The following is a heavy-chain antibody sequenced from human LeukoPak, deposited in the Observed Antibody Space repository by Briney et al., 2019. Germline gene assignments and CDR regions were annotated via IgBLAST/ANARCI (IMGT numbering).Heavy chain of an antibody. Sequence: GGSLRLSCAASGFTFSSYSMNWVRQAPGKGLEWVSSISSSSSYIYYADSVKGRFTISRDNAKNSLYLQMNSLKTEDTAVYYCTRARYSSGWNGYYFDSWGQGILVTVSS. CDR1: GFTFSSYS. V-gene: IGHV3-21*03. J-gene: IGHJ4*02. D-gene: IGHD6-19*01. CDR3: TRARYSSGWNGYYFDS. CDR2: ISSSSSYI.